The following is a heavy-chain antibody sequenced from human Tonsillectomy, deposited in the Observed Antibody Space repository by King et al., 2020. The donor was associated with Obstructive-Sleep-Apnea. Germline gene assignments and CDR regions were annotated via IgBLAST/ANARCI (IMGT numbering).Heavy chain of an antibody. D-gene: IGHD3-10*01. CDR3: ARGGGGSGNY. V-gene: IGHV4-31*03. Sequence: VQLQESGPGLVKPSQTLSLTCIVSGGSISSGGYYLSWIRQHPGKGLEWIGYIYYSGSTYYNPSLKSRVSISVDTSKNQFSLKLSSVTAADTAVYYCARGGGGSGNYWGQGTLVTVSS. J-gene: IGHJ4*02. CDR1: GGSISSGGYY. CDR2: IYYSGST.